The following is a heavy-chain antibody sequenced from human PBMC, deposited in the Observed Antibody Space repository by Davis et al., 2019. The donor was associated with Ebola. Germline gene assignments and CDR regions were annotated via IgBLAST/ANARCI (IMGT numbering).Heavy chain of an antibody. CDR1: GGSISSYY. V-gene: IGHV4-59*01. D-gene: IGHD3-22*01. J-gene: IGHJ6*02. CDR2: IYYSGST. CDR3: ARDRQEYYYDSSGYTTYYYGMDV. Sequence: MPSETLSLTCTVSGGSISSYYWSWIRQPPGKGLEWIGYIYYSGSTNYNPSLKSRVTISVDTSKNQFSLKLSSVTAADTAVYYCARDRQEYYYDSSGYTTYYYGMDVWGQGTTVTVSS.